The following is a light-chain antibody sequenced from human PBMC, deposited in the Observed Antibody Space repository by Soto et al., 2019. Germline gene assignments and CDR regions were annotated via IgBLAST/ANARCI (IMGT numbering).Light chain of an antibody. CDR3: CSYATSSTYV. CDR1: SSDVGSYNL. CDR2: EDT. Sequence: QSALTQPASVSGSPGQSIAISCTGTSSDVGSYNLVSWYQQHPGKAPKLMIYEDTKRPSGVSDRFSGSKSVNTASLTISGLQAEDEADYYCCSYATSSTYVFGTGTKVTVL. V-gene: IGLV2-23*01. J-gene: IGLJ1*01.